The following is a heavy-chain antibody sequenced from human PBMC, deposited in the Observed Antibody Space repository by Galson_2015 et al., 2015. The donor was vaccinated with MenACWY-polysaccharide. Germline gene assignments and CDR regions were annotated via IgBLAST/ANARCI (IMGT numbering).Heavy chain of an antibody. V-gene: IGHV3-7*03. CDR3: AGGSGYLIDD. J-gene: IGHJ4*02. D-gene: IGHD2-2*03. CDR2: IKQDGSAI. CDR1: GFTFSTYR. Sequence: SLRLSCAASGFTFSTYRMNWVRQAPGKGLEWVAIIKQDGSAIHYMDSVRGRFTISRDNAKNSLYLQMNSLRAEDTAVYYCAGGSGYLIDDWGQGTVVTVSS.